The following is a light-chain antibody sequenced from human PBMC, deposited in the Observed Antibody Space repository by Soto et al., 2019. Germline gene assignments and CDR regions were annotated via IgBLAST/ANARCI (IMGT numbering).Light chain of an antibody. V-gene: IGKV1-33*01. CDR3: QQCDNRPWT. Sequence: DIQDTTCPAAVPPSVGDIATFPCQASQGISNYLDWYQQKPGKAPKLLIYDASNLETGVPSRFSGSGSGTDFTFTISGLQPEDIATYYCQQCDNRPWTFGQGTKVDIK. J-gene: IGKJ1*01. CDR1: QGISNY. CDR2: DAS.